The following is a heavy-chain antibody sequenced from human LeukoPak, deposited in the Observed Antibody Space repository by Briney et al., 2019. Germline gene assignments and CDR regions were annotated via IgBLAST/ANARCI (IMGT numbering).Heavy chain of an antibody. CDR1: GFIFSNYA. CDR3: ARDLWFGELLYYYGMDV. Sequence: GGSLRLSCAASGFIFSNYAMNWVRRAPGKGLEWVSSISSSSYIYYADSVKGRFTISRDNAKNSLYLQMNSLRAEDTAVYYCARDLWFGELLYYYGMDVWGQGTTVTVSS. J-gene: IGHJ6*02. CDR2: ISSSSYI. D-gene: IGHD3-10*01. V-gene: IGHV3-21*01.